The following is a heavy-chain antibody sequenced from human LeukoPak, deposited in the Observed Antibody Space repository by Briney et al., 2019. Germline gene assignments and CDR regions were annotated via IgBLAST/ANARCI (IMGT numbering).Heavy chain of an antibody. CDR1: GFTFDDYA. V-gene: IGHV3-9*01. Sequence: GRSLRLSCAASGFTFDDYAMHWVRQAPGKGLEWVSGISWNSGSIGYADSVKGRFTISRDNAKNSLYLQMNSLRAEDTALYYCAKDIQYSYYYGMDVWGQGTTVTVSS. J-gene: IGHJ6*02. CDR3: AKDIQYSYYYGMDV. CDR2: ISWNSGSI.